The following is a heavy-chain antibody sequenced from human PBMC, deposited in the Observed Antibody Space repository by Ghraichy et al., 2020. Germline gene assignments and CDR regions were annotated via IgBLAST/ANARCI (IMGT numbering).Heavy chain of an antibody. Sequence: SETLSLTCTVSDGSISTYYWTWIRQSPGKGLEWIGYIYYTGNTNYNPSLKSRVTISLDTSKNQFSLKLSSVTAADTAVYYCARRVTEKVRGEHFDYWGQGILVTVSS. CDR2: IYYTGNT. CDR3: ARRVTEKVRGEHFDY. D-gene: IGHD2-21*02. J-gene: IGHJ4*02. V-gene: IGHV4-59*01. CDR1: DGSISTYY.